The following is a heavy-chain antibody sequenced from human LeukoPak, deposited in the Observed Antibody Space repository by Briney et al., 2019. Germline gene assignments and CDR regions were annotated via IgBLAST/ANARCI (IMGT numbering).Heavy chain of an antibody. CDR1: GFTFSSYS. CDR3: AREHFIAAAAVDY. J-gene: IGHJ4*02. CDR2: ISSSSSYI. Sequence: PGGSLRLSCAASGFTFSSYSMNWVRQAPGKGLEWVSSISSSSSYIYYADSVKGRFTISRDNAKNSLYLQMNSLRAEDTAVYYCAREHFIAAAAVDYWGQGTLVTVSS. D-gene: IGHD6-13*01. V-gene: IGHV3-21*01.